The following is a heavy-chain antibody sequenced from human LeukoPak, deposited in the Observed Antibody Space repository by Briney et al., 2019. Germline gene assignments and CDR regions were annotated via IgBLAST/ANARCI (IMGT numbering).Heavy chain of an antibody. CDR2: ISGSGGST. CDR1: GFTFSSYA. D-gene: IGHD5-12*01. J-gene: IGHJ4*02. V-gene: IGHV3-23*01. Sequence: PGGSLRLSCAASGFTFSSYAMSWVRQAPGKGLEWVSAISGSGGSTYYADSVKGRFTISRDNSKNTLYLQMNSLRAEDTAVYYCANGYSGYEGPFDYWGQGTLVTVSS. CDR3: ANGYSGYEGPFDY.